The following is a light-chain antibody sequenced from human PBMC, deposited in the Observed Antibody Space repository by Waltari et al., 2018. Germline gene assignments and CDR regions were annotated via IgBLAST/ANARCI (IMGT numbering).Light chain of an antibody. Sequence: DIQMTQSPSTLSASVGDRVTIPCRASQSISTWLAWYQQKPGKAPNLLIYKASSLESGVPSRFSGSGSGTEFTLTISSLQPDDFATHYCQQYKSFPLTFGGGTKVEVK. V-gene: IGKV1-5*03. CDR1: QSISTW. J-gene: IGKJ4*01. CDR2: KAS. CDR3: QQYKSFPLT.